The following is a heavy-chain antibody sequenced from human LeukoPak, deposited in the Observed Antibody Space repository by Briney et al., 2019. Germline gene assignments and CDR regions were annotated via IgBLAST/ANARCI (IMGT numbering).Heavy chain of an antibody. Sequence: QAGGSLRLSCAASAFTFSNYAMSWVRQAPGKGLKWVSTISNSDSSTYYADSVKGRFTISRDNAKNSLYLQMNSLRAEDTAVYYCARVYYDILTGGAFDIWGQGTMVTVSS. CDR2: ISNSDSST. CDR3: ARVYYDILTGGAFDI. V-gene: IGHV3-23*01. CDR1: AFTFSNYA. J-gene: IGHJ3*02. D-gene: IGHD3-9*01.